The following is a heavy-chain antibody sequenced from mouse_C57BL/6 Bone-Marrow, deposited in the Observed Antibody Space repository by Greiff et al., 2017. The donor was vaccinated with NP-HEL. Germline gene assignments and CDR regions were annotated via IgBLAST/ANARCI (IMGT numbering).Heavy chain of an antibody. CDR3: ARKDYDGYFDY. J-gene: IGHJ2*01. CDR1: GYTFTNYW. V-gene: IGHV1-63*01. Sequence: QVQLKQSGAELVRPGTSVKMSCKASGYTFTNYWIGWAKQRPGHGLEWIGDIYPGGGYTNYNEKFKGTATLTADKSSSTAYMQFSSLTSEDSAIYYCARKDYDGYFDYWGQGTTLTVSS. D-gene: IGHD2-4*01. CDR2: IYPGGGYT.